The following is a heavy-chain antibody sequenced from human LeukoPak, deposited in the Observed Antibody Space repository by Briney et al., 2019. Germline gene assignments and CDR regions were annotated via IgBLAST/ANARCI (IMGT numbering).Heavy chain of an antibody. CDR2: IYTSGST. J-gene: IGHJ4*02. CDR1: GGSISSGSYY. Sequence: PSQTLSLTCTVSGGSISSGSYYWSWIRQPAGKGLEWIGRIYTSGSTNYNPSLKSRVTISVDTSKNQFSLKLSSVTAADTAVYYCARGPTGDYGDYSTHFDYWGQGTLVTVSS. D-gene: IGHD4-17*01. CDR3: ARGPTGDYGDYSTHFDY. V-gene: IGHV4-61*02.